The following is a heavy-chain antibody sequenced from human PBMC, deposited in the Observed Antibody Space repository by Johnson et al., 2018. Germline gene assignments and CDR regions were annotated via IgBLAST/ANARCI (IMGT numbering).Heavy chain of an antibody. CDR1: GDTFSSYT. J-gene: IGHJ3*02. D-gene: IGHD7-27*01. V-gene: IGHV1-69*04. CDR3: ARGILTGDDAFDI. Sequence: QVQLVQSGAEVKKPGSSVKVSCKTSGDTFSSYTISWVRQAPGQGLEWMGRIIPILGIANYAQKFQGRVTITADKSTSTAFMGLKSLRSEDTAVYYCARGILTGDDAFDIWGQGTMVTVSS. CDR2: IIPILGIA.